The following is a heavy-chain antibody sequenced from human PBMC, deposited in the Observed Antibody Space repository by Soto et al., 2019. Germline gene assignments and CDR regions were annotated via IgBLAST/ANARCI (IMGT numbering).Heavy chain of an antibody. J-gene: IGHJ6*02. CDR3: ARDRRGRADGFIYYYGREV. V-gene: IGHV4-61*01. CDR2: IFDAATA. D-gene: IGHD6-13*01. CDR1: GESVGRGTNY. Sequence: QVQLQESGPGLMKPSGTLSLICSVSGESVGRGTNYWSWVRQAPGRGLEWIGYIFDAATAIYNPSFESRVTISLDAAKNQVSLKLTSVTAADTAIYYCARDRRGRADGFIYYYGREVWGQGTSVTVSS.